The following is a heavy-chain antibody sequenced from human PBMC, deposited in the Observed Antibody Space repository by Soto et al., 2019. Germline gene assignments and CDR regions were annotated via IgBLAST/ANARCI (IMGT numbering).Heavy chain of an antibody. Sequence: GGSLRLSCAASGFTFDDYAMHWVRQAPGKGLEWVSGISWNSGSIGYADSVKGRFTISRDNAKNSLYLQMNSLRAEDTALYYWAKALGAHVFVVVVAAILSDPTAFDIGGKGTMVTVS. CDR1: GFTFDDYA. CDR2: ISWNSGSI. D-gene: IGHD2-15*01. CDR3: AKALGAHVFVVVVAAILSDPTAFDI. V-gene: IGHV3-9*01. J-gene: IGHJ3*02.